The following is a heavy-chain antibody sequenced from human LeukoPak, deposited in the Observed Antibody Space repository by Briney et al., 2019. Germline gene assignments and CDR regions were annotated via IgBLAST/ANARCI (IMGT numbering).Heavy chain of an antibody. Sequence: SETLSLTCAVYSGSFSGYYWSWIRQPPGKGLEWIGEINHSGSTNYNPSLKSRVTISVDTSKNQFSLKLSSVTAADTAVYYCARVATVTTYVDYWGQGTLVTVSS. V-gene: IGHV4-34*01. CDR2: INHSGST. CDR3: ARVATVTTYVDY. D-gene: IGHD4-17*01. J-gene: IGHJ4*02. CDR1: SGSFSGYY.